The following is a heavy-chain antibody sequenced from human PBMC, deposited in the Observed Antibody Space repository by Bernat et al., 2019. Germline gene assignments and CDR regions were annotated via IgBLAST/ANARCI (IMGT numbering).Heavy chain of an antibody. CDR2: ISYDGSNK. CDR1: GFTFSSYA. J-gene: IGHJ3*02. CDR3: ARWLQFNEAFDI. Sequence: QVQLVESGGGVVQPGRSLRLSCAASGFTFSSYAMHWVRQAPGKGLEWVAVISYDGSNKYYADSVQGRFTISRDNSKNTLYLQMNSLRAEDTAVYYCARWLQFNEAFDIWGQGTMVTVSS. V-gene: IGHV3-30-3*01. D-gene: IGHD5-24*01.